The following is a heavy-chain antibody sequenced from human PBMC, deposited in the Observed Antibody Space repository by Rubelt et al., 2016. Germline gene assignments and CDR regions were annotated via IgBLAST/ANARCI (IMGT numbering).Heavy chain of an antibody. V-gene: IGHV4-39*01. J-gene: IGHJ4*02. CDR3: ARLSSGWYYFDY. Sequence: QLQLQESGPGLVKPSETLSLTCTVSGGSISSSSYYWGWIRQPPGKGLEWIGSIYYSGSTYYNPSLKSRVTISVDTSKNQFSLKLSCVTAADTAVYYCARLSSGWYYFDYWGQGTLVTVSS. D-gene: IGHD6-19*01. CDR1: GGSISSSSYY. CDR2: IYYSGST.